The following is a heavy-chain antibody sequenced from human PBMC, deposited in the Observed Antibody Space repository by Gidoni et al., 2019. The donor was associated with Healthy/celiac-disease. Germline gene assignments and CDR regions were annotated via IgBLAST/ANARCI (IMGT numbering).Heavy chain of an antibody. CDR3: ARDRIRSYGMDV. CDR1: GFTFSSYS. J-gene: IGHJ6*02. V-gene: IGHV3-21*01. D-gene: IGHD3-3*02. Sequence: EVQLVESGGGLVKPGGSLRLSCAASGFTFSSYSMNWVRQAPGKGLEWVSSISSSSSYIYYADSVKGRFTISRDNAKNSLYLQMNSLRAEDTAVYYCARDRIRSYGMDVWGQGTTVTVSS. CDR2: ISSSSSYI.